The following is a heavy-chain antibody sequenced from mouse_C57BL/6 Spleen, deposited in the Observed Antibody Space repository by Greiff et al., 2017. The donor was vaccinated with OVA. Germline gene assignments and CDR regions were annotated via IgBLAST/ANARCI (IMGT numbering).Heavy chain of an antibody. V-gene: IGHV5-4*01. CDR3: ARDPVLDY. CDR1: GFTFSSYA. CDR2: ISDGGSYT. J-gene: IGHJ4*01. Sequence: EVKVVESGGGLVKPGGSLKLSCAASGFTFSSYAMSWVRQTPEKRLEWVATISDGGSYTYYPDNVKGRFTISRDNAKNNLYLQMSHLKSEDTAMYYCARDPVLDYWGKGTSVTVSS.